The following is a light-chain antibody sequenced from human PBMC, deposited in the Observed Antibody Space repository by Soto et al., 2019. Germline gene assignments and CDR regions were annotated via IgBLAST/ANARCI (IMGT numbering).Light chain of an antibody. J-gene: IGLJ1*01. CDR1: SIDVGDYNY. CDR3: SSYTTSSTPSYV. CDR2: EVS. Sequence: QSLLTQPASVSGPPGQSITISCTGTSIDVGDYNYVSWYQHHPGKAPKLIIYEVSNRPSGVSNRFSGSSSDNTASLTISGLLPDDEADYYCSSYTTSSTPSYVFGTGTKVTVL. V-gene: IGLV2-14*01.